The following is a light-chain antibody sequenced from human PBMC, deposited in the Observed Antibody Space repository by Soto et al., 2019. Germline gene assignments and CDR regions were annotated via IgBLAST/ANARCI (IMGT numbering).Light chain of an antibody. Sequence: EIVLTQSPGTLSLSPGERATLSCRASQSISRSYLAWYQQKPGQAPRLLIYAASSRATGIPDRFSGSGSGTDFTLTISRLEPEDFAVYYCNQYGSSSYTFGQGTQLEIK. CDR2: AAS. CDR3: NQYGSSSYT. CDR1: QSISRSY. V-gene: IGKV3-20*01. J-gene: IGKJ2*01.